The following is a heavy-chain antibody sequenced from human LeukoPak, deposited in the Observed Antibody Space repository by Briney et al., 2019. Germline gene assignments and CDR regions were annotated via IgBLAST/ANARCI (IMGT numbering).Heavy chain of an antibody. CDR3: ARDPDPMFRGVMDVI. CDR2: IYSGGST. J-gene: IGHJ4*02. Sequence: GGSPRLSCAASGFTVSSNYMSWVRQTPGKGLEWVSVIYSGGSTYYADSVKGRFTISRDNSKNTLYLQMSSLRAEDTAVYYCARDPDPMFRGVMDVIWGQGTLVTVSS. CDR1: GFTVSSNY. D-gene: IGHD3-10*01. V-gene: IGHV3-53*01.